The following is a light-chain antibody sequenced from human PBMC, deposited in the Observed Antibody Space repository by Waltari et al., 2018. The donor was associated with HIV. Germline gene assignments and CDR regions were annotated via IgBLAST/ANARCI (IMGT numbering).Light chain of an antibody. V-gene: IGKV1-9*01. CDR1: QGISSY. CDR3: QQHNSYPVT. CDR2: VAS. Sequence: DIQLTQSPSFLSASVGDRVTITCRASQGISSYLAWYQQKPGKVPKLLIYVASTLESGVPSRFSGSGSGTEFTLTINSLQPEDFATYYCQQHNSYPVTFGPGTKVDIK. J-gene: IGKJ3*01.